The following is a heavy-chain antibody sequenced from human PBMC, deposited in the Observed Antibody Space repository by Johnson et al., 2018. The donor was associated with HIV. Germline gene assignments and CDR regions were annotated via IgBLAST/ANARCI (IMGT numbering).Heavy chain of an antibody. Sequence: QVQLVESGGVVVQPGGSLRFSCAASGFSFGDCYMSWIRQAPGKGLEWISDINTSGTTVHYSDSVKGRFAISRDNAKNSLYLQMSSLRAEDTAVYFCAKFEGFITVNRVVGDAFDIWGQGTMVSVSS. CDR2: INTSGTTV. CDR3: AKFEGFITVNRVVGDAFDI. J-gene: IGHJ3*02. V-gene: IGHV3-11*04. D-gene: IGHD3-10*01. CDR1: GFSFGDCY.